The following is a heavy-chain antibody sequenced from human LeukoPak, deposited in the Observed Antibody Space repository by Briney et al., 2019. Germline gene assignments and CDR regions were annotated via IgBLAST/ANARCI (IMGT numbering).Heavy chain of an antibody. J-gene: IGHJ4*02. CDR3: ARATLVGAADFDY. D-gene: IGHD1-26*01. CDR1: GYSISSGYY. V-gene: IGHV4-38-2*02. Sequence: SETLSLTCTVSGYSISSGYYWGWIRQPPGKGLEWIGSIYHSGSTYYNPSLKSRVTISVDKSKNQFSLKLSAVTAADTAVYYCARATLVGAADFDYWGQGTLVTVSS. CDR2: IYHSGST.